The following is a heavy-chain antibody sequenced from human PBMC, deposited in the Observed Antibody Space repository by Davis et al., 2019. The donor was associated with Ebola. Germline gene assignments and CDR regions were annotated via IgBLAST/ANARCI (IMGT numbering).Heavy chain of an antibody. CDR3: ARAGDPGYFDY. CDR1: GFTVSSNY. J-gene: IGHJ4*02. CDR2: IYSGGST. V-gene: IGHV3-66*01. Sequence: GESLKISCAASGFTVSSNYMSWVRQAPGKGLEWVSVIYSGGSTYYADSVKGRFTISRDNSKNTLYLQMNSLRAEDTAVYYCARAGDPGYFDYWGQGTLVTVSS. D-gene: IGHD4-17*01.